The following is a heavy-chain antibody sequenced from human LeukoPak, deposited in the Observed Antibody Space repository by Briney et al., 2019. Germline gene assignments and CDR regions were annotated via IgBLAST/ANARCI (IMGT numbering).Heavy chain of an antibody. V-gene: IGHV1-69*04. Sequence: SVKVSCKASGGTFSSYAISWVRQAPGPGLEWMGRIIPILGIANYAQKFQGRVTITADKSTSTAYMELSSLRSEDTAVYYCARAGTVVVAENWFDPWGQGTLVTVSS. CDR3: ARAGTVVVAENWFDP. D-gene: IGHD2-15*01. CDR1: GGTFSSYA. CDR2: IIPILGIA. J-gene: IGHJ5*02.